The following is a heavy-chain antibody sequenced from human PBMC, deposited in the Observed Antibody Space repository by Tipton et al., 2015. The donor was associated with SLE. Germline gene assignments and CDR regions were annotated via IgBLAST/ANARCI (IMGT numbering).Heavy chain of an antibody. CDR1: GYTFTSYD. CDR3: ARGRAQSRGPDY. Sequence: QVQLVQSGAEVKKPGASVKVSCKASGYTFTSYDINWVRQATGQGLEWMGWISTYNGNTNYAQKFQGRVTMTRNTSISTAYMELSSLRSEDTAVYYCARGRAQSRGPDYWGQGTLVTVSS. V-gene: IGHV1-8*01. J-gene: IGHJ4*02. CDR2: ISTYNGNT.